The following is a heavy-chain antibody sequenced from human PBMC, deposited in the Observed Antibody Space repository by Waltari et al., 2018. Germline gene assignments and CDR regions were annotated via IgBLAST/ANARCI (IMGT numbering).Heavy chain of an antibody. CDR1: RSAFNNDI. J-gene: IGHJ4*02. V-gene: IGHV3-30-3*01. D-gene: IGHD2-15*01. Sequence: LVESGGAVVQSGRLLGLPCASSRSAFNNDIIYWVRQAPGKGVEWVSAMSYDGYSRYYADSVKGRFTISRDDSLKTVYLQLDSLRVEDTAVYYCAREGYTSGRAGNFDYWGQGTLVTVSS. CDR3: AREGYTSGRAGNFDY. CDR2: MSYDGYSR.